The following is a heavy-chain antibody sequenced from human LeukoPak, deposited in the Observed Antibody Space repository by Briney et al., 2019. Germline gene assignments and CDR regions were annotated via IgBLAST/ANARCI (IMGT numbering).Heavy chain of an antibody. J-gene: IGHJ4*02. V-gene: IGHV3-11*04. D-gene: IGHD6-19*01. Sequence: GGSLRLSCAGSGFTFSDYYMRWLRQAPGKGLEWVSDISSGASTTYYADSVKGRFTISRDNAKNSLYLQMNSLRAEDTAVYYCARSNSSGWYGGFMDYWGQGTLVTVSS. CDR2: ISSGASTT. CDR1: GFTFSDYY. CDR3: ARSNSSGWYGGFMDY.